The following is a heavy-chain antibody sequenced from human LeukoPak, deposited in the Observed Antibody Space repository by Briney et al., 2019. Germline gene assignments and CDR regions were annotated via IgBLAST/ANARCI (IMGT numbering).Heavy chain of an antibody. CDR1: GYTFTAYY. J-gene: IGHJ5*02. CDR3: ARGKMSTGSSWFGH. Sequence: GASVKVSCKPSGYTFTAYYLHWVRQAPGQGLEWMGWMNPNSGNTGYTQKFQGRVTMTRNTSISTAYMELSSLRSEDTAVYYCARGKMSTGSSWFGHWGQGTPVTVSS. D-gene: IGHD6-13*01. V-gene: IGHV1-8*02. CDR2: MNPNSGNT.